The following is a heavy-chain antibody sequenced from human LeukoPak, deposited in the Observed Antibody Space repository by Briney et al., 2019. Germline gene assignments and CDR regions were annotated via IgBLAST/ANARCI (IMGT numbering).Heavy chain of an antibody. Sequence: GASVKVSCKASGYTFTGYYMHWVRQAPGQGLEWMGWINPNSGGTNYAQKFQGRVTMTRDTSISTAYMELSRLRSDDTAVYYCATTPVNPDSGFYDYGDYAADPWGQGTLVTVSS. V-gene: IGHV1-2*02. CDR2: INPNSGGT. J-gene: IGHJ5*02. CDR1: GYTFTGYY. D-gene: IGHD4-17*01. CDR3: ATTPVNPDSGFYDYGDYAADP.